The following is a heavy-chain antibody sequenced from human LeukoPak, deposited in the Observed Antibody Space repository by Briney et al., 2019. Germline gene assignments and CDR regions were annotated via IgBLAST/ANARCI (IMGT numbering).Heavy chain of an antibody. CDR2: IIPIFGTA. CDR3: ARGRRGVYDYVWGSYRYLLAFDI. J-gene: IGHJ3*02. D-gene: IGHD3-16*02. Sequence: SVKVSCKASGGTFSSYAISWVRQAPGQGLEWMGGIIPIFGTANYAQKFQGRVTITADKSTSTAYMELSSLRSEDTAVYYCARGRRGVYDYVWGSYRYLLAFDIWGQGTMVTVSS. V-gene: IGHV1-69*06. CDR1: GGTFSSYA.